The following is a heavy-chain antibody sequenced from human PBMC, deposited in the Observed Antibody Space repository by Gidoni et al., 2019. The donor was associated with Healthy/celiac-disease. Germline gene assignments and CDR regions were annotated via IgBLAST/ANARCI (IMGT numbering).Heavy chain of an antibody. D-gene: IGHD2-15*01. V-gene: IGHV4-34*01. CDR2: INHSGST. CDR1: GGSFSGYY. J-gene: IGHJ4*02. CDR3: ARGGSAVYCSGGSCYSVPNLYGGNPKRSPFDY. Sequence: QVQLQQWGAGLLKPSETLSLTCAVYGGSFSGYYWSWIRQPPGKGLEWIGEINHSGSTNYNPSLKSRVTISVDTSKNQFSLKLSSVTAADTAVYYCARGGSAVYCSGGSCYSVPNLYGGNPKRSPFDYWGQGTLVTVSS.